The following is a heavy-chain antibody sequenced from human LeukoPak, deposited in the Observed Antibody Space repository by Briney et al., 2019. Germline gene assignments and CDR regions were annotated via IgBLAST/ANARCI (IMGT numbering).Heavy chain of an antibody. J-gene: IGHJ5*02. D-gene: IGHD6-13*01. CDR1: GYTFTSYD. CDR2: MNPNSGNT. V-gene: IGHV1-8*01. Sequence: ASVKVSCKASGYTFTSYDINWVRQATGQGLEWMGWMNPNSGNTGYAQKFQGRVTMTRNTSISTAYMELSSLRSEDTAVYYCARGFVAAAIFRSTRTVGYDPWGQGTLVTVSS. CDR3: ARGFVAAAIFRSTRTVGYDP.